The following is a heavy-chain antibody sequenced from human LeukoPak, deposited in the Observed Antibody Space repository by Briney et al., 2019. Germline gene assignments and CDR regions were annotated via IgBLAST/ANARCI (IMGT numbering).Heavy chain of an antibody. D-gene: IGHD5-24*01. CDR3: TRVGYIDEGIDY. J-gene: IGHJ4*02. V-gene: IGHV3-7*04. CDR1: GFIFSSYW. CDR2: IKQDGSEK. Sequence: GGSLRLSCAASGFIFSSYWMSWVRQAPGKGLEWVANIKQDGSEKYYVDSVKGRFTISRDNAKNSLYLQMNSLRAEDTAIYYCTRVGYIDEGIDYWGQGTLVTVSS.